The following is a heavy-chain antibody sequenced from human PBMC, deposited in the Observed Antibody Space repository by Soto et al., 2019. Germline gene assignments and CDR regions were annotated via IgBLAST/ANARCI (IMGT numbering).Heavy chain of an antibody. CDR3: ARQTRDTGNYYADFEY. Sequence: QVQLQESGPGLVKPSQTLSLTCTVSGGSIRSSGYYWSWIRQHPGKGLEWIGYIHYSGNTYCNPSLKSRVTISVDTSKNEFSLQLSSVTAADTAVYYCARQTRDTGNYYADFEYWGQGTLVTVSS. CDR2: IHYSGNT. D-gene: IGHD1-26*01. J-gene: IGHJ4*02. CDR1: GGSIRSSGYY. V-gene: IGHV4-31*03.